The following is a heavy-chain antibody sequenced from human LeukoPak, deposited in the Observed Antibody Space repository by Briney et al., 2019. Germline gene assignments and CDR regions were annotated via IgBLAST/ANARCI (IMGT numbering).Heavy chain of an antibody. D-gene: IGHD1-1*01. V-gene: IGHV3-74*01. CDR2: IDGDGRIA. CDR3: ARDSPRTGP. CDR1: GYTFSSYW. J-gene: IGHJ5*02. Sequence: GGSLRLSCAASGYTFSSYWMHWVRQVPGQGLVWVSHIDGDGRIAHYGDSVKGRFTISRDNAKNTVYLQMDSLRAEDTAVYYCARDSPRTGPWGQGILVIVSS.